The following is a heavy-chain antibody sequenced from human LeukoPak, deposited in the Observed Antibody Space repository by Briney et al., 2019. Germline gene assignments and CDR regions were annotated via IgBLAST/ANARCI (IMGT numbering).Heavy chain of an antibody. Sequence: SETLSLTCTVSGGSISSSSYSWGWIRQPPGKGLEWIGSIYYSGSTYYNPSLKSRVTISVDTSKNQFSLKLSSVTAADTAVYYCARQGETGDFWSGYFGDSYYYYGMDVWGQGTTVTVSS. D-gene: IGHD3-3*01. CDR1: GGSISSSSYS. CDR3: ARQGETGDFWSGYFGDSYYYYGMDV. V-gene: IGHV4-39*01. J-gene: IGHJ6*02. CDR2: IYYSGST.